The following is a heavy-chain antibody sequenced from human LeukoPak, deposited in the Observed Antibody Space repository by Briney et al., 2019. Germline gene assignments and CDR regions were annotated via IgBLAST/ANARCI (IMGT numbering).Heavy chain of an antibody. J-gene: IGHJ4*02. V-gene: IGHV4-31*03. CDR3: ARQRRNDCSSASCYIDY. CDR2: IYYSGST. CDR1: GGSISSGGYY. D-gene: IGHD2-2*02. Sequence: PSQTLSLTCTVSGGSISSGGYYWSWIRQHPGKGLEWIGYIYYSGSTYYNPSLKSRVTISVDTSRNQLSLRLSSVTAADTALYYCARQRRNDCSSASCYIDYWGQGTLLTVSS.